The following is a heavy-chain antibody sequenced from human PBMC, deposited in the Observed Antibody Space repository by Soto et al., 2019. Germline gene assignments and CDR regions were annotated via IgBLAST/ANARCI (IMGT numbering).Heavy chain of an antibody. V-gene: IGHV3-23*01. D-gene: IGHD6-6*01. Sequence: GGSLRLSCAASGFTFSSYAMSWVRQAPGKGLEWVSAISGSGGSTYYADSVKGRFTISRDNSKNTLYLQMNSLRVEDTAVYYCAKDEAWYSSSSVPYGMDVWGQGTTVTVSS. CDR3: AKDEAWYSSSSVPYGMDV. J-gene: IGHJ6*02. CDR1: GFTFSSYA. CDR2: ISGSGGST.